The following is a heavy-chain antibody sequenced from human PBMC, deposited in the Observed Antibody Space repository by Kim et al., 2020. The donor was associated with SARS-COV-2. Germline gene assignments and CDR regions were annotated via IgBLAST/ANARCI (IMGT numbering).Heavy chain of an antibody. CDR3: ARDLEGLLWFGELLY. D-gene: IGHD3-10*01. V-gene: IGHV4-59*01. Sequence: SETLSLTCTVSGGSISSYYWSWIRQPPGKGLEWIGYIYYSGSTNYNPSLKSRVTISVDTSKNQFSLKLSSVTAADTAVYYCARDLEGLLWFGELLYWGQGTLVTVSS. CDR1: GGSISSYY. J-gene: IGHJ4*02. CDR2: IYYSGST.